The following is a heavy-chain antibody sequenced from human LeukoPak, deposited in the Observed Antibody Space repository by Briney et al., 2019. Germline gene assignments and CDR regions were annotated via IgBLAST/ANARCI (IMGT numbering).Heavy chain of an antibody. CDR1: GGSISSFY. V-gene: IGHV4-59*01. J-gene: IGHJ4*02. CDR3: ARLRVGAIIY. CDR2: IYYSGST. Sequence: SETLSLTCTVSGGSISSFYWSWIRQPPGKGLEWIGYIYYSGSTNYNPSLKSRVTISEDTSKNQFSLKLSSVTAADTAVYYCARLRVGAIIYWGQGTLVTVSS. D-gene: IGHD1-26*01.